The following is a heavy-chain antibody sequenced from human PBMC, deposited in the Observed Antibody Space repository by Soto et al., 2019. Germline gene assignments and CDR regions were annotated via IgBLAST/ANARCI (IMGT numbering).Heavy chain of an antibody. CDR2: IIPMFDTT. J-gene: IGHJ4*02. CDR1: GGSFSSDA. Sequence: QVHLVQSGPEVREPGSSVKVSRKASGGSFSSDAITWVRQAPGQGLEWIGEIIPMFDTTNYAPEFQGRVTITADTATTTVYMEVNRLTPDDTAVYYCAREVVTETTLGYFDFWGQGALVTVSS. D-gene: IGHD2-21*02. CDR3: AREVVTETTLGYFDF. V-gene: IGHV1-69*06.